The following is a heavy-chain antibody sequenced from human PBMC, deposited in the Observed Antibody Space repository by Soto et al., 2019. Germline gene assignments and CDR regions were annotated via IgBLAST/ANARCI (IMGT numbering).Heavy chain of an antibody. CDR2: ISHSEGS. CDR3: ATQTIANTWDV. V-gene: IGHV4-4*02. J-gene: IGHJ6*02. CDR1: GGSISSTKW. Sequence: QVQLQESGPGLVKPSGTLSLTCAVSGGSISSTKWWTWVRQPPGKGLEWIAEISHSEGSNYNPSLKSRVAMPLDNSKNQFSLRLSSVTAADTAVYYCATQTIANTWDVWGQGTTVTVS.